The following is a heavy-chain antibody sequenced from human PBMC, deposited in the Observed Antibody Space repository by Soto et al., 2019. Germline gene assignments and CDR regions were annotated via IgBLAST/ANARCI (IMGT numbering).Heavy chain of an antibody. CDR1: GFSSGTYA. Sequence: GGSLRLSCVASGFSSGTYAMTWVRQVPGKGLEWVSTISGGIGSTFYADSVKGRFTISRDISKKMLYLQMNSLRAADTAVYYCATYSGNYERYGVYFGMDVWGQGTTVTVSS. J-gene: IGHJ6*02. CDR3: ATYSGNYERYGVYFGMDV. CDR2: ISGGIGST. D-gene: IGHD1-26*01. V-gene: IGHV3-23*01.